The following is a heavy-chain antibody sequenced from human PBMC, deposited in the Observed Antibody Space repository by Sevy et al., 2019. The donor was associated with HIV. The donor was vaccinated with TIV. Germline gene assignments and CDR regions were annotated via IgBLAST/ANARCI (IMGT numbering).Heavy chain of an antibody. V-gene: IGHV1-8*01. CDR2: MNPNSGNT. J-gene: IGHJ6*02. CDR3: ARDNCSSTSCYYYYGMDV. Sequence: ASVKVSCKASGYTFTSYDINWVRQATGQGLEGMGWMNPNSGNTGYAQKFQGRVTMTRNTSISTAYMELSSLRSEDTAVYYCARDNCSSTSCYYYYGMDVWGQGTTVTVSS. CDR1: GYTFTSYD. D-gene: IGHD2-2*01.